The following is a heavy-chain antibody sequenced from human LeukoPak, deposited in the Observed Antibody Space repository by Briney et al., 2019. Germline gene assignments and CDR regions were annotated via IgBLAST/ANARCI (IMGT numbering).Heavy chain of an antibody. Sequence: PGGSLRLSCAASGFTFSSYEMNWVRQAPGKGLEWVSYISSSGGTIFYADSVKGRFTISRDNAKNSLYLQMNSLRAEDTAVYYCARGQTGTLDAFDIWGQGTMVT. J-gene: IGHJ3*02. V-gene: IGHV3-48*03. CDR3: ARGQTGTLDAFDI. CDR1: GFTFSSYE. D-gene: IGHD1/OR15-1a*01. CDR2: ISSSGGTI.